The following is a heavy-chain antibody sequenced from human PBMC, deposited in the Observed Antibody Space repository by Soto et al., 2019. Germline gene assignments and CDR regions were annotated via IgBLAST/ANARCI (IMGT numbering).Heavy chain of an antibody. CDR1: GGSISSYY. D-gene: IGHD1-1*01. Sequence: QVQLQESGPGLVKPSETLSLTCTVSGGSISSYYWSWIRQPPGQGLEWIGYIYYTGSSKYNPSLKSRVPTSVDTSKNQFSLRLSSVTTADTAVYFCARGPWNADFDYWGQGIVVTVSS. J-gene: IGHJ4*02. CDR3: ARGPWNADFDY. CDR2: IYYTGSS. V-gene: IGHV4-59*01.